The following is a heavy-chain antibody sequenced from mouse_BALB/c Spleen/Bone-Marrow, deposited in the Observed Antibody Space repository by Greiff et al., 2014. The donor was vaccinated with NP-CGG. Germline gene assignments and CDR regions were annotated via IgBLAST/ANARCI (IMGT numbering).Heavy chain of an antibody. CDR2: INPSSGYS. CDR1: GYTFTSYT. CDR3: AREARTGAWFTY. J-gene: IGHJ3*01. D-gene: IGHD3-1*01. Sequence: VQLQQSGAELARPGASVKMSCKASGYTFTSYTIQWVKQRPGQGLEWIGYINPSSGYSYYNQKFKDKTTLTADKSSNTAYMQLTSLTSEDSAVYSCAREARTGAWFTYWGQGTLVTVSA. V-gene: IGHV1-4*01.